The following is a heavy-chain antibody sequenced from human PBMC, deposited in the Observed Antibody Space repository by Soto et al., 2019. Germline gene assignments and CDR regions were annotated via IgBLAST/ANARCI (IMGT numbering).Heavy chain of an antibody. CDR3: APCLGELRCDY. D-gene: IGHD1-26*01. CDR2: ISSTSGYI. V-gene: IGHV3-21*01. J-gene: IGHJ4*02. Sequence: EVQVVESGGGLVNPGGSLRLSCAASGFTFRKYSMSWVRQAPGKGLEWVSSISSTSGYISYADSVKGRFTIARDNARNSLYLQMNSLRAEDTAVYYCAPCLGELRCDYWGQGTLVTVSS. CDR1: GFTFRKYS.